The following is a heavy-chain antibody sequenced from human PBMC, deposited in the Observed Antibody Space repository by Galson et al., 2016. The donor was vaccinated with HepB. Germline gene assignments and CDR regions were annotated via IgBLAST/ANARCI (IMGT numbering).Heavy chain of an antibody. CDR1: GFTFSSYG. V-gene: IGHV3-30*18. Sequence: SLRLSCAASGFTFSSYGIHWVRQAPGKGLEWVAVISYDGSNKKYADSVKGRFTISRDNSKNTLYLQMNSLRAEDTAVYYCAKVGDKYYFDYWGQGTQVTVAS. D-gene: IGHD4-17*01. J-gene: IGHJ4*02. CDR2: ISYDGSNK. CDR3: AKVGDKYYFDY.